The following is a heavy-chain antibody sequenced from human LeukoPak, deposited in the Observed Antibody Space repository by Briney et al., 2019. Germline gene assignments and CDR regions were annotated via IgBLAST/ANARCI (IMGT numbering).Heavy chain of an antibody. CDR1: RFTFSSYS. D-gene: IGHD3-10*01. CDR3: ARDPAFEGFGEFFDY. Sequence: GGSLRLSCAASRFTFSSYSMNWVRQAPGKGLEWVSSISSRSSYIYYADSVKGRFTISRDYAKNSLYLQMNSLRAEDTAVYYCARDPAFEGFGEFFDYWGQGTLVTVSS. V-gene: IGHV3-21*01. J-gene: IGHJ4*02. CDR2: ISSRSSYI.